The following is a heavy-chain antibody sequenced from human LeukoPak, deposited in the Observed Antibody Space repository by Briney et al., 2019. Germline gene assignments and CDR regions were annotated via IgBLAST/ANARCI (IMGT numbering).Heavy chain of an antibody. J-gene: IGHJ4*02. CDR3: ARVPRSPGLSGSFPFDY. CDR1: GFTFSSYS. CDR2: ISSSSSYI. V-gene: IGHV3-21*01. D-gene: IGHD3-10*01. Sequence: GGSLRLSCAASGFTFSSYSMNWVRQAPGKGLEWVSSISSSSSYIYYADSVKGRFTISRDNAKNSLYLQMNSLRAEDTAVYYCARVPRSPGLSGSFPFDYWGQGTLVTVSS.